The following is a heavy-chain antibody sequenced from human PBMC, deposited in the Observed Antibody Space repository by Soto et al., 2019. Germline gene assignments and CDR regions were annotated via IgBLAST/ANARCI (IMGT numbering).Heavy chain of an antibody. CDR1: GGSISSYY. CDR3: ARATPLYDYVWGSYRTRFDY. V-gene: IGHV4-59*01. J-gene: IGHJ4*02. CDR2: IYYSGST. Sequence: SETLSLTCTVSGGSISSYYWSWIRQPPGKGLEWIGYIYYSGSTNYNPSLKSRVTISVDTSKNQFSLKLSSVTAADTAVYYCARATPLYDYVWGSYRTRFDYWGQGSRVTVAS. D-gene: IGHD3-16*02.